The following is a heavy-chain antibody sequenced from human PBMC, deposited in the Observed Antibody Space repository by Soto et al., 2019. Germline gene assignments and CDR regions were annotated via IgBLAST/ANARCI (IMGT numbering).Heavy chain of an antibody. Sequence: ASVKVSCKASGYTFTSYYMHWVRQAPGQGLEWMGIINPSGGSTSYAQKFQGRVTMTRDTSTSTVYMELSSLRSEDTAVYYCARVSVVYSSGWYTLPPSQYFQHWGQGTLVTVS. CDR3: ARVSVVYSSGWYTLPPSQYFQH. J-gene: IGHJ1*01. D-gene: IGHD6-19*01. V-gene: IGHV1-46*03. CDR1: GYTFTSYY. CDR2: INPSGGST.